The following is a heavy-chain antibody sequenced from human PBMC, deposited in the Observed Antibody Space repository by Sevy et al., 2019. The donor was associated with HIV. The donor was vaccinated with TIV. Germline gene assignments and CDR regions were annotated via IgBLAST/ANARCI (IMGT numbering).Heavy chain of an antibody. J-gene: IGHJ4*02. Sequence: ASVKVSCKASGGPFSTYTFSWVRQAPGQGLEWMGGIIPILGTVNYAQNFQGRLTLTADTSTNTAYMEVNSLRSDDSAVYYCARSQGGSDASGCYFSSWGQGTQVTVSS. V-gene: IGHV1-69*06. CDR3: ARSQGGSDASGCYFSS. CDR1: GGPFSTYT. CDR2: IIPILGTV. D-gene: IGHD6-19*01.